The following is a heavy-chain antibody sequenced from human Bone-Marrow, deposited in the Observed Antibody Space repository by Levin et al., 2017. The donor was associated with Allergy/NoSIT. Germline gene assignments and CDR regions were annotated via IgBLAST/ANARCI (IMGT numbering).Heavy chain of an antibody. CDR1: GVSISDGGYF. CDR2: IYNTGTT. J-gene: IGHJ3*02. CDR3: ARDRRVRGIVKTNDVFDI. V-gene: IGHV4-31*03. Sequence: SETLSLTCSVSGVSISDGGYFWSWIRQYPGTGLEWIGYIYNTGTTYYNPSLKSRLSLSVDMSKNEFSLKLTSVTAADTAVYFCARDRRVRGIVKTNDVFDIWGQGTLVSVSS. D-gene: IGHD3-10*01.